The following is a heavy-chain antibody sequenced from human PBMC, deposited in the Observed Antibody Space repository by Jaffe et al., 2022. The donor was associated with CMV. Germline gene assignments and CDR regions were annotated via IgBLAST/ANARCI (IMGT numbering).Heavy chain of an antibody. J-gene: IGHJ5*02. CDR3: ARGGGSGWYFDWFDP. D-gene: IGHD6-19*01. CDR1: GGSFSGYY. V-gene: IGHV4-34*01. Sequence: QVQLQQWGAGLLKPSETLSLTCAVYGGSFSGYYWSWIRQPPGKGLEWIGEINHSGSTNYNPSLKSRVTISVDTSKNQFSLKLSSVTAADTAVYYCARGGGSGWYFDWFDPWGQGTLVTVSS. CDR2: INHSGST.